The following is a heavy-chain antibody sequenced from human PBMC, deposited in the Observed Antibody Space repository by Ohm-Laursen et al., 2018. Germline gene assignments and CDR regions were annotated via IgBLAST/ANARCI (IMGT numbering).Heavy chain of an antibody. CDR1: GFTFDDYA. D-gene: IGHD3-22*01. J-gene: IGHJ4*02. Sequence: SLRLSCAASGFTFDDYAMHWVRQAPGKGLEWVSGITWNSGDIGYVDSVKGRFTISRDNAKNSLYLQMNSLRAEDTALYYCVKDTSPYYYDSSAYSTSFEYWGQGTLVTVSS. V-gene: IGHV3-9*01. CDR3: VKDTSPYYYDSSAYSTSFEY. CDR2: ITWNSGDI.